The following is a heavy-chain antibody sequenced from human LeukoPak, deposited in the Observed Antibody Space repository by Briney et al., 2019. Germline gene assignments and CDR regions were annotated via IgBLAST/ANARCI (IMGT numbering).Heavy chain of an antibody. CDR3: ASEVPYDSSVYYQPLDY. D-gene: IGHD3-22*01. J-gene: IGHJ4*02. CDR2: ISAYNGKT. CDR1: GYTFTSYG. Sequence: ASVKDSCQATGYTFTSYGIHWVRQPPGQGLAWMGWISAYNGKTNYTQKLQGRLTMTTDPSTSTAYMELRSLRSDDTAMYYCASEVPYDSSVYYQPLDYWGQGTLVTVSS. V-gene: IGHV1-18*01.